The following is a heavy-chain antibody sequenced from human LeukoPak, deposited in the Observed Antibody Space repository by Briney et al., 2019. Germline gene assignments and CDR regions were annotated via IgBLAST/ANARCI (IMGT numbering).Heavy chain of an antibody. CDR1: GYTFSSNW. D-gene: IGHD6-19*01. CDR3: ARAAVPGTFDS. Sequence: PGGSLRLSCAASGYTFSSNWMHWVRQAPGRGLVWVSRIKNDGSGTYADSVKGRFTISRDNAKNTLYLQMNSLRAEDTAVYYCARAAVPGTFDSWGQGTLVTVSS. CDR2: IKNDGSGT. J-gene: IGHJ4*02. V-gene: IGHV3-74*01.